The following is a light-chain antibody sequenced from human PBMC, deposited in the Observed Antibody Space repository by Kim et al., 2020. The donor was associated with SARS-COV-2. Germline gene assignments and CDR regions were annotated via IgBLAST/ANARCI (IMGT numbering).Light chain of an antibody. J-gene: IGLJ2*01. Sequence: VSLGQTVRITCQGDSLRSYYATWYQQKPGQAPVLVIYGKNNRPSGIPDRFSGSSSGNTASLTITGTQAGDEADYYCNSRDSNDNVVFGGGTQLTVL. CDR2: GKN. CDR1: SLRSYY. CDR3: NSRDSNDNVV. V-gene: IGLV3-19*01.